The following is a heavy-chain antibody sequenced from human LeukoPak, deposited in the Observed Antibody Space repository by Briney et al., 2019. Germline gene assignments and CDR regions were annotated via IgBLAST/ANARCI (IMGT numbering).Heavy chain of an antibody. CDR3: ARSAR. V-gene: IGHV3-7*01. CDR2: INQDGSAQ. CDR1: GFTFSSYV. Sequence: GGSLRLSCAASGFTFSSYVMHWVRQAPEKGLEWVANINQDGSAQYYVDSVKGRFTISRDNAKSSLYLQMNSLRAEDTAVYYCARSARWGQGNLVTVSS. J-gene: IGHJ4*02.